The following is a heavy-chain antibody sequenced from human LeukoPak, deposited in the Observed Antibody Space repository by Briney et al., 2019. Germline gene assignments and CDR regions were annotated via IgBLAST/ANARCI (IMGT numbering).Heavy chain of an antibody. V-gene: IGHV4-30-4*08. J-gene: IGHJ4*01. CDR3: ARDHLTPRGYNWNPNYFDY. CDR2: IYYSGST. Sequence: TLSLTCTVSGGSVSNSLYYWSWIRQPPGKGLEWIGYIYYSGSTYYNPSLKSRVTISVDTSKNQFSLKLSSETAADTAVYYCARDHLTPRGYNWNPNYFDYWGQGTLVTVSS. CDR1: GGSVSNSLYY. D-gene: IGHD1-20*01.